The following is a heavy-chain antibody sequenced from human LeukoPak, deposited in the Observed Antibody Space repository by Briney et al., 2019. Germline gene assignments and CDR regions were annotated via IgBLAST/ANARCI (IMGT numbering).Heavy chain of an antibody. J-gene: IGHJ4*02. D-gene: IGHD2-2*01. V-gene: IGHV3-30*02. CDR2: TRYDKSDI. Sequence: GGSLRLSCAASGFTFSNYGMHWVRQAPGKGLEWVALTRYDKSDIYYVDSVKGRFTISRDNSKNILYLQMNSLRAEDTAVYFCARGTATHQYSFDYWGQGTPVTVSS. CDR1: GFTFSNYG. CDR3: ARGTATHQYSFDY.